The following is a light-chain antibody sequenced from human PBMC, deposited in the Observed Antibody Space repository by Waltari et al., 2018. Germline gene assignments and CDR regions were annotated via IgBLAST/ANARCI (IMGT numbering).Light chain of an antibody. J-gene: IGKJ2*01. Sequence: DIVMTQSPDSLAVSLGERATINCKSSQSVLYSSNNKTYLAWYQQKPGQPPKLLIYWASTRESGVPDRFSGSGSGTDFTLTISSLQAEDVAVYYCQQYYSTPPTFGQGTTLEIK. V-gene: IGKV4-1*01. CDR1: QSVLYSSNNKTY. CDR3: QQYYSTPPT. CDR2: WAS.